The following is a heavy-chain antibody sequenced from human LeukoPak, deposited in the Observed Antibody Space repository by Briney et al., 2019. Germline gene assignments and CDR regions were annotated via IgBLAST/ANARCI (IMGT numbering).Heavy chain of an antibody. J-gene: IGHJ4*02. Sequence: GRSLRLSCAASGFTFSSYAMHWVRQAPGKGLEWVAVISNDGRDKHNADSVKGRFTISRDNSKNTLYVQMNSLRAEDTAVYYCARDVHAPADYYFDYWGQGTPVAVSS. CDR2: ISNDGRDK. D-gene: IGHD2-2*01. CDR3: ARDVHAPADYYFDY. CDR1: GFTFSSYA. V-gene: IGHV3-30*04.